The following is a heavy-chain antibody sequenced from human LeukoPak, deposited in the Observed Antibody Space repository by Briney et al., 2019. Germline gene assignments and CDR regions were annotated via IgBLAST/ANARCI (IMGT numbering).Heavy chain of an antibody. D-gene: IGHD6-13*01. CDR1: GFTFSTNA. CDR3: AKELMITAAGTVGFDF. J-gene: IGHJ3*01. Sequence: PGGSLRVSCAASGFTFSTNAMSWVRQAPGKGLEWVAAMSGSGHRTYYADSVKGRYTISRDNSKSTLYLQMNSLRADDTAVYYCAKELMITAAGTVGFDFWGQGTMVTVSS. CDR2: MSGSGHRT. V-gene: IGHV3-23*01.